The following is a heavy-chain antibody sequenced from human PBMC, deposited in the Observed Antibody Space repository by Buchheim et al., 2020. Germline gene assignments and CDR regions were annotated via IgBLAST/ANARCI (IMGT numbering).Heavy chain of an antibody. CDR3: ARDFYYGSGSSYNWFDP. D-gene: IGHD3-10*01. CDR1: GYTFTTYA. V-gene: IGHV1-18*01. Sequence: QVQLVQSGAEVKKPGASVKVSCKASGYTFTTYAISWVRQAPGQGLEWMGWISAYNSNTNYAQNLQGRVTMTTDTSTSTAYMELRSLRSDDTAMYYCARDFYYGSGSSYNWFDPWGQGTL. J-gene: IGHJ5*02. CDR2: ISAYNSNT.